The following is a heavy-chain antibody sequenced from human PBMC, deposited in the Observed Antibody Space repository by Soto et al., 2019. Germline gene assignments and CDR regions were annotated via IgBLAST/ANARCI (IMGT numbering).Heavy chain of an antibody. D-gene: IGHD2-2*01. CDR1: GFTFSSYG. CDR3: AFSTSRYHYYYYGMDV. J-gene: IGHJ6*02. Sequence: GGSLRLSCAASGFTFSSYGMHWVRQAPGKGLEWVAVISYDGSNKYYADSVKGRFTISRDNSKNTLYLQMNSLRAEDTAVYYCAFSTSRYHYYYYGMDVWGQGTTVTVS. V-gene: IGHV3-30*03. CDR2: ISYDGSNK.